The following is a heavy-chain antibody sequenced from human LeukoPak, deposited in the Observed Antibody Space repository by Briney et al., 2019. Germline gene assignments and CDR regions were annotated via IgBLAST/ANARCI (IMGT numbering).Heavy chain of an antibody. Sequence: DSVKVSCKASGYTFSGTGWYLYWLRQAPGQGLECMGWIHPNNGDTAYAQKFEGRVAMTRDTSISTAYMELRRLRPDDTAVYFCARDGPAQMVDLDYWGQGTLVNVSS. V-gene: IGHV1-2*02. CDR1: GYTFSGTGWY. CDR3: ARDGPAQMVDLDY. J-gene: IGHJ4*02. CDR2: IHPNNGDT. D-gene: IGHD3-10*01.